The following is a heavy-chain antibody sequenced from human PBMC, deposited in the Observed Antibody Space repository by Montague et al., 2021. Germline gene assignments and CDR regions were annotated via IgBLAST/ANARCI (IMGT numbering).Heavy chain of an antibody. CDR2: VFYRGNT. J-gene: IGHJ4*02. Sequence: SETLSLTCTVSGGAISSSFHYWGWIRQPPGKGLDWIGNVFYRGNTNYNPSLKSRLTISVDTSKNQFSLKLNSVTAADTAVYYCARIARDADIPRDSWGLGTLVTVSS. CDR1: GGAISSSFHY. CDR3: ARIARDADIPRDS. V-gene: IGHV4-39*01. D-gene: IGHD6-6*01.